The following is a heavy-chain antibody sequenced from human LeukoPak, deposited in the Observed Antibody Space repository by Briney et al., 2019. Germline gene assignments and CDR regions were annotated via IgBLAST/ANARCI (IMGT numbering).Heavy chain of an antibody. J-gene: IGHJ4*02. V-gene: IGHV3-23*01. Sequence: PGGSLRLSCAASGFTFSSYGMSWVRQAPGKGLEWVSAISGSGGSTYYADSVKGRFTISRDNSKNTLYLQMNSLRAEDTAVYYCAKGSAAGGYIDYWGQGTLVTVSS. CDR2: ISGSGGST. CDR3: AKGSAAGGYIDY. D-gene: IGHD3-10*01. CDR1: GFTFSSYG.